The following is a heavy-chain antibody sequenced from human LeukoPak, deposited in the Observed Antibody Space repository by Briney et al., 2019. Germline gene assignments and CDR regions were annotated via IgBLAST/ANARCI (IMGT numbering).Heavy chain of an antibody. D-gene: IGHD3-22*01. CDR3: AKGNYYDIISNWLDR. V-gene: IGHV3-9*01. Sequence: GGSLRLSCAASGFTFDDYAMHWVRHAPGKGLEWVSGISWNSGNIVYADSVKGRLTISRDNAENSLYLQMDSLRVEDTAFYYCAKGNYYDIISNWLDRWGQGTLVTVSS. CDR2: ISWNSGNI. CDR1: GFTFDDYA. J-gene: IGHJ5*02.